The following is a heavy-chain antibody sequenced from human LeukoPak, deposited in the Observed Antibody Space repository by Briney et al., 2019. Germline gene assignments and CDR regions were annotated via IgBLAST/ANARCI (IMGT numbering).Heavy chain of an antibody. J-gene: IGHJ4*02. V-gene: IGHV4-59*12. CDR1: GGSISSYY. Sequence: PSETLSLTCTVSGGSISSYYWSWIRQPPGKGLEWIGYIYYSGSTYYDPSLKSRVTISVDTSKNQFSLKLSSVTAADTAVYYCARLYYYGSGTHFDYWGQGTLVTVSS. CDR2: IYYSGST. D-gene: IGHD3-10*01. CDR3: ARLYYYGSGTHFDY.